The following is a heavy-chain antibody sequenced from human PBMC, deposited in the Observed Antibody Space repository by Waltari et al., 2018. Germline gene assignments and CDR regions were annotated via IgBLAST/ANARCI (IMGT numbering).Heavy chain of an antibody. Sequence: EVQLVESGGDLLQPGGSLRLSCAASGFTFSGYAMGWVRQAPGGGLDWVSILGEMGGTTFYADYVKGRFTVARDNSSDTLYLQMNSLGAEDTAIYYCAKGRRDDSATSSYFDDWSQGTLVTVSS. CDR1: GFTFSGYA. D-gene: IGHD2-21*02. V-gene: IGHV3-23*04. CDR2: LGEMGGTT. CDR3: AKGRRDDSATSSYFDD. J-gene: IGHJ4*02.